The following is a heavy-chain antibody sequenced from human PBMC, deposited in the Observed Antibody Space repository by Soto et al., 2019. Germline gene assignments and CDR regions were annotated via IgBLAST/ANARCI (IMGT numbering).Heavy chain of an antibody. J-gene: IGHJ4*02. CDR2: VIPIFGTP. V-gene: IGHV1-69*06. D-gene: IGHD2-15*01. CDR3: AKIRWTISLQEEDAI. CDR1: GGTFGSYA. Sequence: QVQLVQSGSEVKKPGSSVKVSCKSSGGTFGSYAISWVRQAPGQGLEWMGGVIPIFGTPHYAQKFHGRVTITAAIPTSTAYLELSSLKSAETAVYYCAKIRWTISLQEEDAIWGQGTLVTVYS.